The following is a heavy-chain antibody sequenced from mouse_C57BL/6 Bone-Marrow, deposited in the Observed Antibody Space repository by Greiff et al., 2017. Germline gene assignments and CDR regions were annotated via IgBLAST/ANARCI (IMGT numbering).Heavy chain of an antibody. CDR1: GYTFTDHT. V-gene: IGHV1-78*01. Sequence: VQLQQSDAELVKPGASVKISCKVSGYTFTDHTIHWMKQRPEQGLEWIGYIYPRDGSTKYNEKFKGKATLTADKSSSTAYMQLNSLTSEDSAVYCCARGLRRKDYAMDYWGQGTSVTVSS. CDR2: IYPRDGST. J-gene: IGHJ4*01. CDR3: ARGLRRKDYAMDY. D-gene: IGHD2-4*01.